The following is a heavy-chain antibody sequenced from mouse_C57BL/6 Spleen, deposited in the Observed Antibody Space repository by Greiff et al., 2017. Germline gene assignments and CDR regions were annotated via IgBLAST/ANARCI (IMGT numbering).Heavy chain of an antibody. J-gene: IGHJ1*03. V-gene: IGHV14-3*01. CDR3: ARFITTVGYFDV. D-gene: IGHD1-1*01. CDR2: IDPANGNT. CDR1: GFNIKNTY. Sequence: VQLKESVAELVRPGASVKLSCTASGFNIKNTYMHWVKQRPEQGLEWIGRIDPANGNTKYAPKFQGKATITADPSSNTAYLQLSRLTSEDTAIYYCARFITTVGYFDVWGTGTTVTVSS.